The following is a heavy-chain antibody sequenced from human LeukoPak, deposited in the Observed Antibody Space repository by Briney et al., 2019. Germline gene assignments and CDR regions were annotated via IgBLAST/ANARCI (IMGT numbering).Heavy chain of an antibody. D-gene: IGHD3-10*01. CDR2: IYYSGST. J-gene: IGHJ6*04. CDR1: GGSISSSSYY. Sequence: SETLSLTCTVSGGSISSSSYYWGWIRQPPGKGLEWIGSIYYSGSTYYNPSLKSRVTISVDTSKNQFSLKLSSVTAADTAVYYCARHEQDYGSGSYYNGPLDVWGKGTTVTISS. V-gene: IGHV4-39*01. CDR3: ARHEQDYGSGSYYNGPLDV.